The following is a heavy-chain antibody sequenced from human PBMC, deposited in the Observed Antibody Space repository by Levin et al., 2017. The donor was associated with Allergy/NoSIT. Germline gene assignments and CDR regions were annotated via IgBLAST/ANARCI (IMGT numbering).Heavy chain of an antibody. CDR2: ISGSGGST. CDR3: AKGGYCSGGSCYVDY. D-gene: IGHD2-15*01. CDR1: GFTFSSYA. J-gene: IGHJ4*02. V-gene: IGHV3-23*01. Sequence: LSLTCAASGFTFSSYAMSWVRQAPGKGLEWVSAISGSGGSTYYADSVKGRFTISRDNSKNTLYLQMNSLRAEDTAVYYCAKGGYCSGGSCYVDYWGQGTLVTVSS.